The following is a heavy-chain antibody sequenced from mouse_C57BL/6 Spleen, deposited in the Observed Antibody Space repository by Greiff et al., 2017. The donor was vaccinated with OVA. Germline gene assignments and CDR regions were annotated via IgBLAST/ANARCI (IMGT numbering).Heavy chain of an antibody. J-gene: IGHJ2*01. CDR3: ERWEGYDRGNY. V-gene: IGHV1-59*01. Sequence: QVQLQQPGAELVRPGTSVKLSCKASGYTFTSYWMHWVKQRPGQGLEWIGVIDPSDSYTNYNQKFKGKATLTVDTSSSTAYMQLSSLTSEDSAVYYGERWEGYDRGNYWGQGTTLTVSS. CDR1: GYTFTSYW. D-gene: IGHD2-2*01. CDR2: IDPSDSYT.